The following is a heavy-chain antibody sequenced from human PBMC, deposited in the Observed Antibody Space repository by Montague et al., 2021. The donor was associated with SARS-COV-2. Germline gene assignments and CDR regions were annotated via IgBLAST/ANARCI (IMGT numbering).Heavy chain of an antibody. CDR3: TSGREGNYNVMDA. Sequence: CAISGDSVSSNSATWNWVRQSPSRGLEWLGRTYYRSKWYNDYAVSVRGRVTINPDTSKNQFSLQLNSVTPEDTAIYYCTSGREGNYNVMDAWGQGTMVTVSS. V-gene: IGHV6-1*01. D-gene: IGHD1-1*01. CDR1: GDSVSSNSAT. CDR2: TYYRSKWYN. J-gene: IGHJ6*02.